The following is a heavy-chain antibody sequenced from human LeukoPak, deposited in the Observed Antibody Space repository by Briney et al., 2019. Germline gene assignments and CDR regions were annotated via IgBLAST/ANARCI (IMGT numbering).Heavy chain of an antibody. D-gene: IGHD2-21*02. CDR3: ARGGSVVTAAY. CDR2: IYSGGST. V-gene: IGHV3-53*01. Sequence: PSETLSLTCAVYGGSFSGYYWSWVRQAPGKGLEWVSVIYSGGSTYYADSVKGRFTISRDNSKNTLYLQMNSLRAEDTAVYYCARGGSVVTAAYWGQGTLVTVSS. CDR1: GGSFSGYY. J-gene: IGHJ4*02.